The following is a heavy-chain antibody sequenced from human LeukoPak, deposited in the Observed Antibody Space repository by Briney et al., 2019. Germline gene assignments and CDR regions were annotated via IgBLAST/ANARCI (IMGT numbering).Heavy chain of an antibody. CDR2: INHSGST. CDR3: AREQVGGRQPVGFYY. CDR1: GGSFSGYY. D-gene: IGHD1-26*01. Sequence: SETPSLTCAVYGGSFSGYYWSWIRQPPGKGLEWIGEINHSGSTNYNPSLKSRVTISVDTSKNQFSLKLSSVTAADTAVYYCAREQVGGRQPVGFYYWGQGTLVTVSS. J-gene: IGHJ4*02. V-gene: IGHV4-34*01.